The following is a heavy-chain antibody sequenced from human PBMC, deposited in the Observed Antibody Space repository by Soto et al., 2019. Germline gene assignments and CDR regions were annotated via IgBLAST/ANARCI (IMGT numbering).Heavy chain of an antibody. J-gene: IGHJ4*02. CDR1: GFTFTNAW. Sequence: GGSLRLSCAASGFTFTNAWMSWVRQAPGKGLEWVGRIKRKTDGETTDYAAFVKGRFTISRDDSKTTLYLQMNSLKTEDTAVYYCTTSQVPNWGQGTLVTVSS. V-gene: IGHV3-15*01. CDR3: TTSQVPN. CDR2: IKRKTDGETT.